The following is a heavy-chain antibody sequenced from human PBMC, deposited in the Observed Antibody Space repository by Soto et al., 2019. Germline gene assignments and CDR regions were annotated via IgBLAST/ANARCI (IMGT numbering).Heavy chain of an antibody. CDR1: GYSFSSLD. CDR2: MQPRDGRT. D-gene: IGHD6-25*01. Sequence: QVQLVQSGAEVREPGASVKVSCKASGYSFSSLDINWVRQTTGQGLEWMGWMQPRDGRTGYAQKFQGRVTMTRDPSINTAYMELISLTSYVTAVYNCARGVPAGVDYGGQGTLVTVSS. CDR3: ARGVPAGVDY. J-gene: IGHJ4*02. V-gene: IGHV1-8*01.